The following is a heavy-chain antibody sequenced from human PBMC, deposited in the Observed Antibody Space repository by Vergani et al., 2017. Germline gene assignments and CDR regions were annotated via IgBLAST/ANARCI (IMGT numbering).Heavy chain of an antibody. CDR3: ARGVVPATRNYYYYYMDV. CDR1: GYSFTSYW. Sequence: EVQLVQSGAEVKKPGASLKISCKGSGYSFTSYWIGWVRQMPGKGLKWMGIIYPGDSDTRYSPSFQGQVTISADKSISTAYLQWSSLKASATAMYYCARGVVPATRNYYYYYMDVWGKRTTVTVSS. CDR2: IYPGDSDT. D-gene: IGHD2-2*01. V-gene: IGHV5-51*03. J-gene: IGHJ6*03.